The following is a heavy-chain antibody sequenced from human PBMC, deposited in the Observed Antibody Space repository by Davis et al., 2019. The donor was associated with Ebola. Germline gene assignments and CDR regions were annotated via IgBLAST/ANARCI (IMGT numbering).Heavy chain of an antibody. CDR2: IYPGDSDT. V-gene: IGHV5-51*01. CDR3: ARGTSLARNFDY. Sequence: KVSCKGSGYRFTTYWIGWVRQMPGKGLEWMGIIYPGDSDTRYSPSFQGQVTISADESFSTAYLQWSSLKALDTAMYYCARGTSLARNFDYWGQGTLVTVSS. CDR1: GYRFTTYW. J-gene: IGHJ4*02. D-gene: IGHD3-3*02.